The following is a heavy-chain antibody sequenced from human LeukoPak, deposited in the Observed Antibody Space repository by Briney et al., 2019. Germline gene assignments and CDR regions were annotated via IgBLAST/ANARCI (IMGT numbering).Heavy chain of an antibody. CDR1: GGSVTSTPYY. CDR3: ARVPKDPYGSGSYYFYYYYMDV. J-gene: IGHJ6*03. Sequence: SETLSLTCTVSGGSVTSTPYYWSWIRQPPEKGLEWIGSIYYSGSTYYNPSLKSRVSISVDTSKNQVSLKLISVTAADTAVYYCARVPKDPYGSGSYYFYYYYMDVWGKGTTVTISS. CDR2: IYYSGST. V-gene: IGHV4-39*07. D-gene: IGHD3-10*01.